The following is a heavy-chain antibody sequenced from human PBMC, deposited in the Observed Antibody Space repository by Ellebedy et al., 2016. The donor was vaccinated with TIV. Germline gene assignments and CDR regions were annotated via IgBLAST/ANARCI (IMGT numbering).Heavy chain of an antibody. D-gene: IGHD3-22*01. CDR2: IYYSWST. J-gene: IGHJ4*02. V-gene: IGHV4-61*01. Sequence: MPSETLSLTCTVSGGSVSSGSSYWSWIRQPPGKGLEWIGYIYYSWSTNYNPSLKSRVTISVDTSKNQFSLKLSSVTAADTDVYYGARGGGGSSGYYYDYWGQGTLVTVSS. CDR3: ARGGGGSSGYYYDY. CDR1: GGSVSSGSSY.